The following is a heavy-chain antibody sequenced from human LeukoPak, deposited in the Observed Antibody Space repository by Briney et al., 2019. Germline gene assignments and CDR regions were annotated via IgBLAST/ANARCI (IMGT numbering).Heavy chain of an antibody. CDR1: GGSISSYY. D-gene: IGHD6-19*01. J-gene: IGHJ6*03. CDR3: ARAPRKAVARRGENYYMDV. V-gene: IGHV4-4*07. Sequence: SETLSLTCTVSGGSISSYYWSWIRQPAGKGLEWIGRIYTSGSTNYNPSLKSRVTMSVDTSKNQFSLKLSSVTAADTAVYYCARAPRKAVARRGENYYMDVWGKGTTVTVSS. CDR2: IYTSGST.